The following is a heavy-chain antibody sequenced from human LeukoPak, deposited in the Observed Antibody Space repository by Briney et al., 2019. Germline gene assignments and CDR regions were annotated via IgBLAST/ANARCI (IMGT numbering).Heavy chain of an antibody. CDR3: ARGDSSGWWDY. J-gene: IGHJ4*02. Sequence: SETLSLTCTVSGGSISSYYWSWIRQPPGKGLERIGYIYYSGSTNYNPSLKSRVTISVDTSKNQFSLKLSSVTAADTAVYYCARGDSSGWWDYWGQGTLVTVSS. CDR2: IYYSGST. D-gene: IGHD6-19*01. V-gene: IGHV4-59*01. CDR1: GGSISSYY.